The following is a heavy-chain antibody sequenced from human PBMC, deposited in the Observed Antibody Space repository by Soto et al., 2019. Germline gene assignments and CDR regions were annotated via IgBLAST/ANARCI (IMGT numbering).Heavy chain of an antibody. CDR3: ARDLGDYDYVWGSYLLNWFDP. J-gene: IGHJ5*02. Sequence: GASVKVSCKASGYTFTSYGISWVRQAPGQGLEWMGWISAYNGNTNYAQKLQGRVTMTTDTSTSTAYMELRSLRSDDTAVYYCARDLGDYDYVWGSYLLNWFDPWGQGTLVTVSS. V-gene: IGHV1-18*01. D-gene: IGHD3-16*02. CDR2: ISAYNGNT. CDR1: GYTFTSYG.